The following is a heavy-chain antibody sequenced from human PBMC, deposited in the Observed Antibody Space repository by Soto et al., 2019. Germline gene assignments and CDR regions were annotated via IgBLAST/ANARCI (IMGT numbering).Heavy chain of an antibody. CDR1: GFTFSSYG. D-gene: IGHD3-16*02. CDR2: IWYDGSNK. CDR3: ARDLAGYDYIWGSYRDDAFDI. J-gene: IGHJ3*02. V-gene: IGHV3-33*01. Sequence: QVQLVESGGGVVQPGRSLRLSCAASGFTFSSYGMHWVRQAPGKGLEWVAVIWYDGSNKYYADSVKGRFTISRDNSKNTLYLQTNSLRAEDTAVYYCARDLAGYDYIWGSYRDDAFDIWGQGTMVTVSS.